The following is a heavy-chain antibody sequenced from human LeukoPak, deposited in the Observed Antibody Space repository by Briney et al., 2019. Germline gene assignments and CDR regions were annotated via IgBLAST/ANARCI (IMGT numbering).Heavy chain of an antibody. V-gene: IGHV3-23*01. CDR1: GFTFSTFP. CDR2: IRGSGDSI. D-gene: IGHD3-16*01. J-gene: IGHJ5*02. Sequence: GGSLRLSCAASGFTFSTFPMSWVRQAPGKGLEWVSAIRGSGDSIYYADSAKGRFTISRDNSKNTVYLQMNILRAEDTAVYYCAKTHLSESNNYAAGGFDLWGQGTLVTVSS. CDR3: AKTHLSESNNYAAGGFDL.